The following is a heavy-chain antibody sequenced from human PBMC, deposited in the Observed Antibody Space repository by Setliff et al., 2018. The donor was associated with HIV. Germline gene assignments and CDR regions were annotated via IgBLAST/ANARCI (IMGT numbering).Heavy chain of an antibody. CDR3: ARDDYGDYEGYYYYYMDV. CDR2: ISSSGNSI. CDR1: GFTFSSYE. V-gene: IGHV3-48*03. D-gene: IGHD4-17*01. J-gene: IGHJ6*03. Sequence: GGSLSLSCAASGFTFSSYEMNWVRQAPGKGLEWISYISSSGNSIYYAESVKGRFTISRDNAKNSLSLQMNSLRAEDTALYYRARDDYGDYEGYYYYYMDVWGKGTTVTVSS.